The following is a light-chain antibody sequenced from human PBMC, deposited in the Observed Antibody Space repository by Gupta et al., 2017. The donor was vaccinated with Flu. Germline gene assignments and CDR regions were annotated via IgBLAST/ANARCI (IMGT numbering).Light chain of an antibody. V-gene: IGKV1-27*01. Sequence: WRLQFRAEDPKPLLYTACTWQSGVPSRFSGSGSGPDFALTISSRQPEDVATYYCQKHDTAPRTFGQGTKVEI. J-gene: IGKJ1*01. CDR3: QKHDTAPRT. CDR2: TAC.